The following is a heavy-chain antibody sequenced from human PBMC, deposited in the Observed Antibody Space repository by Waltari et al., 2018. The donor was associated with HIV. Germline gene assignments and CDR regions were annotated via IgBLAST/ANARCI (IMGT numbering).Heavy chain of an antibody. CDR2: ISYDGHNK. Sequence: QVQLEECGGGVLEPGRSLRVRCVASGVTFRTLGMHGFRQAPGKGLEWVAVISYDGHNKQYADSVKGRVTISRDNSNSTLFLQMSSLRPDDTAVYFCAKDLVTRAFFYFYGMHVWGQGTTVTVSS. J-gene: IGHJ6*02. CDR3: AKDLVTRAFFYFYGMHV. CDR1: GVTFRTLG. V-gene: IGHV3-30*18. D-gene: IGHD3-10*01.